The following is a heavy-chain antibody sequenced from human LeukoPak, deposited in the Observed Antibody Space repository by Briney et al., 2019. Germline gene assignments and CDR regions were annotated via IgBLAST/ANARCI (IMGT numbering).Heavy chain of an antibody. J-gene: IGHJ6*03. CDR3: VKFRGIQHYNYHMDV. Sequence: GGSLRLSCEASRFTFSSAWMSWVRQAPGKGLEWVSGLTGSGGNTYYADSVKGRFTISRDNSKNTLSLQMNSLRAEDAAVYYCVKFRGIQHYNYHMDVWGKGTTVTVSS. V-gene: IGHV3-23*01. CDR1: RFTFSSAW. D-gene: IGHD3-10*01. CDR2: LTGSGGNT.